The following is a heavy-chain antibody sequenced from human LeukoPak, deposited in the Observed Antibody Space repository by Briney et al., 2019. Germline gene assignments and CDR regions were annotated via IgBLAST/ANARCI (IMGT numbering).Heavy chain of an antibody. D-gene: IGHD4-17*01. J-gene: IGHJ3*02. CDR2: ISSSSSTK. V-gene: IGHV3-48*01. CDR1: GFTFSSYS. CDR3: ARDTGDYNAFDI. Sequence: GGSLRLSCAASGFTFSSYSMSWVRQAPGKGLEWVSYISSSSSTKYYADSVKGRFTISRDNAKNSLYLQMNSLRAEDTAVYYCARDTGDYNAFDIWGQGTMVTVSS.